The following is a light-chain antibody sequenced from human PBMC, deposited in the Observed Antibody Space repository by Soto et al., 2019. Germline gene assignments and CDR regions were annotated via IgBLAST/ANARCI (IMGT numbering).Light chain of an antibody. V-gene: IGLV2-23*02. J-gene: IGLJ2*01. CDR1: SSDVGSYSL. CDR2: EVN. CDR3: CSYAGTHVV. Sequence: QSALTQPASVSGSPGQSISISCSGTSSDVGSYSLVSWYQQDPGKAPKLMIYEVNKRPSGVSDRFSGSKSGNTASLTISGLQADDEADYYCCSYAGTHVVFGGGTKLPVL.